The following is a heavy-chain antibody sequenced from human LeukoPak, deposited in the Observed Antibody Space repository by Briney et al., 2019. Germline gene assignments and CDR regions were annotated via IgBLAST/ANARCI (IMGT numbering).Heavy chain of an antibody. CDR1: GFTFSSYS. Sequence: PGGSLRLSCAASGFTFSSYSMNWVRQAPGKGLEWVSSISSSSSYIYYADSVKGRFTISRDNAKNSLYLQMNSLRAEDTAVYYCARSRGVHYYDSSGYYSFDYWGQGTLVTVSS. D-gene: IGHD3-22*01. J-gene: IGHJ4*02. CDR2: ISSSSSYI. V-gene: IGHV3-21*01. CDR3: ARSRGVHYYDSSGYYSFDY.